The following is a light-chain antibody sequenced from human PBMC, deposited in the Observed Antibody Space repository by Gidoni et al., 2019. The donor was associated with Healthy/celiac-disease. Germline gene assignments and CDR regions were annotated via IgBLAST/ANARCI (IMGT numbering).Light chain of an antibody. V-gene: IGLV3-1*01. J-gene: IGLJ2*01. CDR2: QDS. Sequence: SYELTQPSSVSVSPGQIASITCSGHKLGDKYACWYPQKPGQSPVLVIYQDSKRPSGIPERFSGSNSGNTATLTISGTQAMDEADYYCQAWDSSTVVFGGGTKLTVL. CDR3: QAWDSSTVV. CDR1: KLGDKY.